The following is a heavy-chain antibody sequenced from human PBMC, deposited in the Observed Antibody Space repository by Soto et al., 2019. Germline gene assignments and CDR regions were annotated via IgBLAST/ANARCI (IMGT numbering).Heavy chain of an antibody. CDR2: INHSGST. CDR1: CGSFRGFY. Sequence: SGTLSLTCAVFCGSFRGFYWRWIRPPPRKGVEWIGGINHSGSTNYNPSLKSRVTISVDTSKNQFSLKLSSVTAADTAVYYCARVKDGFANYYGSGSYSPQALTRRYYFDYWGQGTLVTVSS. V-gene: IGHV4-34*01. J-gene: IGHJ4*02. CDR3: ARVKDGFANYYGSGSYSPQALTRRYYFDY. D-gene: IGHD3-10*01.